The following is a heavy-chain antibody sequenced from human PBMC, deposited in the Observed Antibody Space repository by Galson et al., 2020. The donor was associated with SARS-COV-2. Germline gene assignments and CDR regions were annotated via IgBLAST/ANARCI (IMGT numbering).Heavy chain of an antibody. Sequence: SETLSLTCTVSGGSIISGAYYWNWIRQPAGKGLEWIGRINTTTGGTTNNPSLKSRVTISVDTSNNQFSLRLASVTAADTAVYYCARESRWDLYFDFWGQGTLVTVSS. J-gene: IGHJ4*02. CDR2: INTTTGGT. V-gene: IGHV4-61*02. CDR3: ARESRWDLYFDF. D-gene: IGHD1-26*01. CDR1: GGSIISGAYY.